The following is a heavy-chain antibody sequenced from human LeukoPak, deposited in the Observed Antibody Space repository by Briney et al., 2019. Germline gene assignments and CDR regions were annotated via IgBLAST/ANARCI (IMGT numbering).Heavy chain of an antibody. J-gene: IGHJ3*02. CDR1: GFTFRSYG. Sequence: GGTLRLSCAASGFTFRSYGMSWVRQAPGKGLEWVSAISGSGGSTYYADSVKGRFTISRDNSKNTLYLQMNSLRAEDTAVYYCVCSRLQQWLVRVVGSGGPDAFDIWGQGTMVTVSS. D-gene: IGHD6-19*01. V-gene: IGHV3-23*01. CDR2: ISGSGGST. CDR3: VCSRLQQWLVRVVGSGGPDAFDI.